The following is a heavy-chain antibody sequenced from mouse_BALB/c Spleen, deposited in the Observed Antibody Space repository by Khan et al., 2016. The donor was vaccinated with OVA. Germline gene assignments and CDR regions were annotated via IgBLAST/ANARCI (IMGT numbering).Heavy chain of an antibody. CDR3: ARVYGGDFDY. CDR1: GYSITTDYA. J-gene: IGHJ2*01. D-gene: IGHD1-1*01. V-gene: IGHV3-2*02. CDR2: ISYSGNT. Sequence: EVQLQESGPGLVKPSQSLSLTCTVTGYSITTDYAWNWIRQFPGKKLEWMGFISYSGNTKYNPSLKSRISITRDQSKNQFFLQLKSVTTEDTARDYCARVYGGDFDYWGQGTTLTVSS.